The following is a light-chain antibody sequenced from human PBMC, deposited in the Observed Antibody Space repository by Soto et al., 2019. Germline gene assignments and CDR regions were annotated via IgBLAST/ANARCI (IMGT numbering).Light chain of an antibody. CDR3: SSYTSGSSHYV. Sequence: ALTQPASVSGNPGQSITISCTGTSSDVGAYYSVSWYQHHPGKAPKLIIYGVTNRPSGVSNRFSGSKSGNTASLTISGLQAEDEADYHCSSYTSGSSHYVFGTGTKVTVL. CDR1: SSDVGAYYS. J-gene: IGLJ1*01. CDR2: GVT. V-gene: IGLV2-14*01.